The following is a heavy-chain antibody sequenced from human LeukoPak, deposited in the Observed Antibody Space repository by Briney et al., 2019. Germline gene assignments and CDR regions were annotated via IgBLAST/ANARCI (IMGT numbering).Heavy chain of an antibody. CDR3: ARGTGYNSGWYKY. CDR1: GGSFSGYY. J-gene: IGHJ4*02. D-gene: IGHD6-19*01. Sequence: PSETLSLTCDVYGGSFSGYYWSWIRQPPGKGLEWIGYIYDSGSTNYNPSLKSRVTISVDTSKNQFSLKLSSVTAADTAVYYCARGTGYNSGWYKYWGQGTLVTVSS. V-gene: IGHV4-59*01. CDR2: IYDSGST.